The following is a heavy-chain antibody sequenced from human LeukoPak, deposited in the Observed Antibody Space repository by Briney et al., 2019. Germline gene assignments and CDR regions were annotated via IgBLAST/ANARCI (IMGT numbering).Heavy chain of an antibody. J-gene: IGHJ4*02. D-gene: IGHD2/OR15-2a*01. CDR1: GFTVSSNY. V-gene: IGHV3-66*01. CDR2: MYTGGSR. CDR3: ATDPREGYYDDY. Sequence: HPGGSLRLSCAASGFTVSSNYMNWVRQAPGKGLEWVSVMYTGGSRYYADSVKGRFTISRDNSKNTVYLQMNNLRAEDTAVYYCATDPREGYYDDYWGQGTLVTVSS.